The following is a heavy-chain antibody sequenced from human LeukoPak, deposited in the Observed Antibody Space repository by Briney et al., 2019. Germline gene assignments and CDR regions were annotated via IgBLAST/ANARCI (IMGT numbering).Heavy chain of an antibody. CDR3: ARGFNSDILTAYSP. CDR2: IYDNGNT. CDR1: GSSISSDYF. Sequence: PSETLSLTCGVSGSSISSDYFWGWIRQPPGKGLEWVGGIYDNGNTYYNPSLKSRVSISVDTSKNQFSLKMSSVTAADTAVYYCARGFNSDILTAYSPWGQGTLVTVSS. V-gene: IGHV4-38-2*01. D-gene: IGHD3-9*01. J-gene: IGHJ5*02.